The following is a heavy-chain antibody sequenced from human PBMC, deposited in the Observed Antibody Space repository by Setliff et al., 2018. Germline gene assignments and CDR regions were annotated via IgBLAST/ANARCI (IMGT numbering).Heavy chain of an antibody. Sequence: SETLSLTCTVSGGSISSGSYYWSWIRQPAGKGLEWIGRIYTSGSTNYNPPLKSRVTISVDTSKNQFSLKLSSVTAADTAVYYCARSIGLWFVDWGQGTLVTVSS. D-gene: IGHD5-18*01. J-gene: IGHJ4*02. V-gene: IGHV4-61*02. CDR1: GGSISSGSYY. CDR3: ARSIGLWFVD. CDR2: IYTSGST.